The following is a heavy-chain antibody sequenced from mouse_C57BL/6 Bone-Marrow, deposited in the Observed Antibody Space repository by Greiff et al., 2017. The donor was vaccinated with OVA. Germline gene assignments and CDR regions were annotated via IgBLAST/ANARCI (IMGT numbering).Heavy chain of an antibody. CDR3: ARFGRYYVWFAY. D-gene: IGHD1-1*01. V-gene: IGHV1-53*01. Sequence: VQRQQPGAELVKPGASVKLSCKASGYTFTSYWMHWVKQRPGQGLEWIGNINPSNGGTNYNETFKSKATLTVDKSSSTAYMQLSSLTSEDSAVYYCARFGRYYVWFAYWGQGTLVTVSA. CDR2: INPSNGGT. CDR1: GYTFTSYW. J-gene: IGHJ3*01.